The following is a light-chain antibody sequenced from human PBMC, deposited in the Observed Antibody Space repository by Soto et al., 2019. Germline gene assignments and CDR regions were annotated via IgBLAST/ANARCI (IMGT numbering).Light chain of an antibody. J-gene: IGLJ3*02. CDR3: TSYVGSNIWV. Sequence: QSVLTQPPSASGSPGQSVTISCTGTSSDVGAYKYVSWYQQYPGKAPKLMIYEVSKRPSGVPDRFSGSKSGNTASLTFSGLQAEDEADYYCTSYVGSNIWVFGGGTKLTVL. CDR2: EVS. CDR1: SSDVGAYKY. V-gene: IGLV2-8*01.